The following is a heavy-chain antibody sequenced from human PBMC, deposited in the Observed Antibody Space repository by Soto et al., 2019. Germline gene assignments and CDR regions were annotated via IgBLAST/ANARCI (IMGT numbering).Heavy chain of an antibody. Sequence: PGGSLRLSCAASGFTFSSYCMHWVRQAPGKGLEWVAVISYDGSNKYYADSVKGRFTISRDNAKNSLYLQMNSLRDEDTAVYYCARDRDSSSWVIYYGMDVWGQGTTVTVSS. CDR2: ISYDGSNK. CDR1: GFTFSSYC. V-gene: IGHV3-30*03. J-gene: IGHJ6*02. CDR3: ARDRDSSSWVIYYGMDV. D-gene: IGHD6-13*01.